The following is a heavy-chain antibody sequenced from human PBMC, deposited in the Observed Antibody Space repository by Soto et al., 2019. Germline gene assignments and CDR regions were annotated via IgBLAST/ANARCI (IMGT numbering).Heavy chain of an antibody. CDR1: GGSISSGGYY. Sequence: QVQLQESGPGLVKPSQTLSLTCTVSGGSISSGGYYWSWIRQHPGKGLEWIGYIYYSGSTYYNPSLKSRVTISVDTSKNQFSLKLSSVTAGDTAVYYCARETDIVVVPAATGGMNVWGKGTTVTVSS. J-gene: IGHJ6*03. CDR3: ARETDIVVVPAATGGMNV. D-gene: IGHD2-2*01. V-gene: IGHV4-31*03. CDR2: IYYSGST.